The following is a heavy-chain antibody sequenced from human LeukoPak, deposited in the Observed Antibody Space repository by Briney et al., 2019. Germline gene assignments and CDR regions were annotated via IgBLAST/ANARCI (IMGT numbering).Heavy chain of an antibody. D-gene: IGHD6-13*01. V-gene: IGHV4-38-2*02. CDR3: ARERASSS. J-gene: IGHJ4*02. CDR1: GYSISSGYY. Sequence: PSETLSLTCTVSGYSISSGYYWGWLRQPPGKGLEWIGSIYHSGSTYYNPSLKSRVTISVDTSKNQFSLKLSSATAADTAVYYCARERASSSWGQGTLVTVSS. CDR2: IYHSGST.